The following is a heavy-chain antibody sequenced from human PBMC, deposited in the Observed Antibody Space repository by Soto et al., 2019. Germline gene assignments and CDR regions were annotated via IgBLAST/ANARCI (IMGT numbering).Heavy chain of an antibody. V-gene: IGHV3-64D*06. CDR3: VKRAGPQPIAAVAYIDY. CDR1: GFTFSSYA. D-gene: IGHD6-13*01. CDR2: ISSDGGST. J-gene: IGHJ4*02. Sequence: EVQLVESGGGLVQPGGSLRLSCSASGFTFSSYAMHWVRQAPGKGLEYVSAISSDGGSTYYTDPVKGRFTISRDDSKNTLYLEMSSLRPDDTAVYYCVKRAGPQPIAAVAYIDYWGQGTLVTVSS.